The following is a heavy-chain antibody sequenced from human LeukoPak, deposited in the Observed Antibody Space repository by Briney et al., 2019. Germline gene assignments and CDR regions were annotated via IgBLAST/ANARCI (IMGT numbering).Heavy chain of an antibody. Sequence: GGSLRLSCVASRFTFSNYWMSWIRQAPGKGLEWVSYISSSGSTIYYADSVKGRFTISRDNAKNSLYLQMNSLRAEDTAVYYFARAALPGGARTLCDYWGQETLVRLL. CDR3: ARAALPGGARTLCDY. D-gene: IGHD1-26*01. J-gene: IGHJ4*02. CDR2: ISSSGSTI. CDR1: RFTFSNYW. V-gene: IGHV3-11*01.